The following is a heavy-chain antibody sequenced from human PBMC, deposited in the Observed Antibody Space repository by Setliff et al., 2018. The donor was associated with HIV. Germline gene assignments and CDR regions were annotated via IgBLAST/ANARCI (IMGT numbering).Heavy chain of an antibody. V-gene: IGHV1-2*02. CDR1: GYTFTSDY. Sequence: GASVKVSCKASGYTFTSDYIHWVRQAPGQGLEWMGWINPNSGGTNYAQKFQGRVTMTRDTSINTAYMDMSGLRSDDTAVYYCARINAGGHVFEIWGQGTMVTVSS. CDR3: ARINAGGHVFEI. J-gene: IGHJ3*02. CDR2: INPNSGGT.